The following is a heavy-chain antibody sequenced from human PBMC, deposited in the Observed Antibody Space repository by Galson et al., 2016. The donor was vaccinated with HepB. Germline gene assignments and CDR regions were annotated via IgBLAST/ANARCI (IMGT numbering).Heavy chain of an antibody. D-gene: IGHD2-8*01. CDR3: AKEVPNAFDP. V-gene: IGHV3-23*01. CDR1: GFTFSGYG. J-gene: IGHJ5*02. Sequence: SLRLSCAASGFTFSGYGMSWVRQAPGKGLEWVSAINSGGTTFYADSVTGRSTISRDNSKNTLYLQMNSLRAEDTAVYYGAKEVPNAFDPGGQGTLVTVSS. CDR2: INSGGTT.